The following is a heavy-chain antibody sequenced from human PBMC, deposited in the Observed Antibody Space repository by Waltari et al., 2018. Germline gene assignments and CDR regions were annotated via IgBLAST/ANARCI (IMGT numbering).Heavy chain of an antibody. V-gene: IGHV4-31*03. CDR3: ARQWYYYDSSGGSHFDL. D-gene: IGHD3-22*01. J-gene: IGHJ2*01. Sequence: QVQLQESGPGLVKPSQTLSLTCPVSGGSIRSGGYYWSWIRQPPGKGLEWIGYIYYSGSTYYNPSLKSRVTISVDTSKNQFSLKLSSVTAADTAVYYCARQWYYYDSSGGSHFDLWGRGTLVTVSS. CDR2: IYYSGST. CDR1: GGSIRSGGYY.